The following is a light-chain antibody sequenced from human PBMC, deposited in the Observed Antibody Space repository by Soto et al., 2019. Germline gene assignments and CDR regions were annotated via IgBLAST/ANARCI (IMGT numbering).Light chain of an antibody. CDR1: SSDVGSYNL. V-gene: IGLV2-23*01. CDR2: EGS. Sequence: QSVLTQPASVSGSPGQSITISCTGTSSDVGSYNLVSWYQQHPGKAPKLMIYEGSKRPSGVSNRCSGSKSGNTASQTISGLQAEDEADYYCCSYAGSSTVVFGGGTKLTV. CDR3: CSYAGSSTVV. J-gene: IGLJ2*01.